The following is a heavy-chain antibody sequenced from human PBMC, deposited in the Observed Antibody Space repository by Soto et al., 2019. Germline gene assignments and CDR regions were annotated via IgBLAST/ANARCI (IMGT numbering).Heavy chain of an antibody. J-gene: IGHJ3*02. D-gene: IGHD1-26*01. CDR3: AKGLLAIVGTTLPRDAFNI. Sequence: PGGSLRLSCAASGFSFTTYVMHWVRQAPGKGLEWVAVISHDGSYKYYGDAVKGRFTISRDTSKNAVYLEMNSLRPEDTAVYYCAKGLLAIVGTTLPRDAFNIWAKGQWSPSPQ. CDR1: GFSFTTYV. V-gene: IGHV3-30*18. CDR2: ISHDGSYK.